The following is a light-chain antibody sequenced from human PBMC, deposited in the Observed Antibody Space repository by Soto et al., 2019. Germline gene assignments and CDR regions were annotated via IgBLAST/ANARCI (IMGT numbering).Light chain of an antibody. CDR3: QQYGSSPPIT. Sequence: ESVSTRAPGTLSLSPWERATLSSSASQSVSNNYLAWYQQKPGQAPRLLIYGASNRATGIPARFSGSGSGTDFTLTISRLEPEDFAVYYCQQYGSSPPITFGQGTRLEI. V-gene: IGKV3-20*01. CDR2: GAS. J-gene: IGKJ5*01. CDR1: QSVSNNY.